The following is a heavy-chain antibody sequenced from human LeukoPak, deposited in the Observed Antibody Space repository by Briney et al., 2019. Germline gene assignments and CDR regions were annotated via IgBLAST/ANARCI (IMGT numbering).Heavy chain of an antibody. Sequence: GGSLRLSGAGSGFTFSSYGMHWVRQAPGKGLEWVPVISYDGSNKYYADSVKGRFTISRDNSKNTLYLQMNSLRAEDTAVYYCAKDRVRDPFDYWGQGTLVTVSS. J-gene: IGHJ4*02. CDR2: ISYDGSNK. V-gene: IGHV3-30*18. CDR1: GFTFSSYG. D-gene: IGHD3-3*01. CDR3: AKDRVRDPFDY.